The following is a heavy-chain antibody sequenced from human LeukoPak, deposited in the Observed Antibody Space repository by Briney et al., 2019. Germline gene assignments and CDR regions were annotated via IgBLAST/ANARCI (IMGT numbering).Heavy chain of an antibody. CDR1: GGTFSSYA. D-gene: IGHD3-9*01. CDR2: IIPILGTA. Sequence: ASVKVSCKASGGTFSSYAISWVRQAPGQGLEWMGRIIPILGTANYAQKFQGRVTITTDESTSTAYMELSSLRSEDTAVYCCAREGYDILTGHNPDGYWGQGTLVTVSS. J-gene: IGHJ4*02. CDR3: AREGYDILTGHNPDGY. V-gene: IGHV1-69*11.